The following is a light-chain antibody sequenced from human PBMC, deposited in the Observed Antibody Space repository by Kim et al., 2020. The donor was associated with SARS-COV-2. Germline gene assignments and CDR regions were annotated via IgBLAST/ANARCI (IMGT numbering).Light chain of an antibody. CDR3: QTFDSSLSAVV. Sequence: QSVLTQPPSVSGAPGQRVTISCTGSSSDIGAGYDVHWYQHLPGAVPKLLIYDDNNRPSGVPDRFSGSKSGTSASLAITGLQAADEADYYCQTFDSSLSAVVFGGGTQLTVL. V-gene: IGLV1-40*01. CDR1: SSDIGAGYD. J-gene: IGLJ2*01. CDR2: DDN.